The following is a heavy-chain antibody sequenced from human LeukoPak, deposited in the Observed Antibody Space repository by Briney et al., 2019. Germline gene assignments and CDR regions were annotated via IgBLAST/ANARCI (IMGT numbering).Heavy chain of an antibody. CDR3: AKGYSSGWPYYFDY. CDR2: ISGSGGST. CDR1: GFTFSSYA. Sequence: GGSLRLSCAASGFTFSSYARSWVRQAPGKGLERVSAISGSGGSTYYADSVKGRFTISRDNSKDTLYLQMNRLRAEDTAVYYCAKGYSSGWPYYFDYWGQGTLVTVSS. J-gene: IGHJ4*02. V-gene: IGHV3-23*01. D-gene: IGHD6-19*01.